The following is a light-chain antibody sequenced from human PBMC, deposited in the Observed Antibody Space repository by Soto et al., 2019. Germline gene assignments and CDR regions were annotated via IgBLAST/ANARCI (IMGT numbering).Light chain of an antibody. CDR1: ISDVGGYNY. J-gene: IGLJ1*01. V-gene: IGLV2-14*01. CDR2: EVS. Sequence: QSVLAQPASVFGSPGQSITISCTGTISDVGGYNYVSWYQQHPGKAPKLMIYEVSNRPSGVSNRFSGSKSGNTASLTISGLQAEDEADYYCRSYTGSSTLYVFGTGTKVTVL. CDR3: RSYTGSSTLYV.